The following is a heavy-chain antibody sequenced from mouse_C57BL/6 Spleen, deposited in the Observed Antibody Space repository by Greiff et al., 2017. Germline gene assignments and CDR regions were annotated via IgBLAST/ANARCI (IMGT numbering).Heavy chain of an antibody. CDR1: GYTFTSYW. V-gene: IGHV1-72*01. CDR2: IDPNSGGT. D-gene: IGHD1-1*01. J-gene: IGHJ4*01. CDR3: ARCSITTVVATEGYYAMDY. Sequence: QVQLQQPGAELVKPGASVKLSCKASGYTFTSYWMHWVKQRPGRGLEWIGRIDPNSGGTTYNEKFKSKATLTVDKPSSTAYMQLSSLTSEDSAVYYCARCSITTVVATEGYYAMDYWGQGTSVTVSS.